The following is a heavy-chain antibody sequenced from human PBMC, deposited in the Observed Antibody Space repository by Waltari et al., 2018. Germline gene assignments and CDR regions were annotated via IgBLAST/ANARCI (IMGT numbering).Heavy chain of an antibody. Sequence: QVQLVQSGAEVKKPGSSVKVSCKASGGTFSSYAISWVRQAPGQGLEWMGGIIPIFGTANYAQKFQGRVTITADESTSTAYMELSSLRSEDTAVYYCAREIYGVLNYYYGMDVWGQGTTVTVSS. J-gene: IGHJ6*02. D-gene: IGHD4-17*01. CDR3: AREIYGVLNYYYGMDV. CDR2: IIPIFGTA. V-gene: IGHV1-69*01. CDR1: GGTFSSYA.